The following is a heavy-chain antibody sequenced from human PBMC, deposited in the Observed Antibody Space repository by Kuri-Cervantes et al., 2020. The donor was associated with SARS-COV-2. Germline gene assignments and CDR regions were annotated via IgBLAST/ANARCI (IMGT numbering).Heavy chain of an antibody. CDR1: GFTFSSYG. D-gene: IGHD6-19*01. V-gene: IGHV3-30*19. CDR2: ISYDGSNK. J-gene: IGHJ6*02. Sequence: GGSLRLSCAASGFTFSSYGMHWVRQAPGKGLEWVAVISYDGSNKYYADSVKGRFTISRDNSKNTLYLQMNSLRAEDTAVYYCARGAVAGTLYYYYYGMDVWGQGTTVTVSS. CDR3: ARGAVAGTLYYYYYGMDV.